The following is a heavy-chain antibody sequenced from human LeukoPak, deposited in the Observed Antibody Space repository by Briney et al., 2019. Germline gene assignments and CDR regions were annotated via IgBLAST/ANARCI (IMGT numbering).Heavy chain of an antibody. CDR1: SGSINSYY. D-gene: IGHD3-16*02. J-gene: IGHJ3*02. CDR2: IYSSGST. Sequence: SETLSLTCTVSSGSINSYYWNWIRQPPGKGLEWIGRIYSSGSTNYSPSLKSRVTISVDTSKNQFSLKLSSVTAADTAVYYCAREGAVGVITLDDAFDIWGQGTMVTVSS. V-gene: IGHV4-59*01. CDR3: AREGAVGVITLDDAFDI.